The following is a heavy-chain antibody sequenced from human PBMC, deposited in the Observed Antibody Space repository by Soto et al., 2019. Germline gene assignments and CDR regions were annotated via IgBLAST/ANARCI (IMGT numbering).Heavy chain of an antibody. V-gene: IGHV5-10-1*01. CDR1: GYRFTSYW. D-gene: IGHD6-6*01. CDR3: ARPCHSSSFGYYGMDV. J-gene: IGHJ6*02. CDR2: IDPSDSYT. Sequence: GESLKLSCKGSGYRFTSYWISWVRQMPGKGLEWMGRIDPSDSYTNYSPSFQGHVTISADKSISTAYLQWSSLKASDTAMYYCARPCHSSSFGYYGMDVWGQGTTVTVS.